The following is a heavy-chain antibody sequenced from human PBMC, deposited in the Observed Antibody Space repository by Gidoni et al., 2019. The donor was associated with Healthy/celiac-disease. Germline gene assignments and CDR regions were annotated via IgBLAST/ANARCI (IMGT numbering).Heavy chain of an antibody. J-gene: IGHJ5*02. D-gene: IGHD1-1*01. CDR3: ARGRRNWNTGWFDP. CDR1: GGSFSGYY. Sequence: QVQLQQWGAGLLKPSETLSLHCAVYGGSFSGYYWSWIRQPPGKGLEWIGEINHSGSTNYNPSLKSRVTISVDTSKNQFSLKLSSVTAADTSVYYCARGRRNWNTGWFDPWGQGTLVTVSS. V-gene: IGHV4-34*01. CDR2: INHSGST.